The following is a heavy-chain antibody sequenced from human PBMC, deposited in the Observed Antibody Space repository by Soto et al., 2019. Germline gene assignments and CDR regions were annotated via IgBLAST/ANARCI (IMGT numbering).Heavy chain of an antibody. J-gene: IGHJ5*02. Sequence: SETLSLTCTVSGGSISSGDYYWSWIRQPPGQGLEWIGYIYYSGSTYYNPSLKSRLTISVDTSKNQFSLNLSSVTAADTAVYYCARGGSGGSPRRWFDPWGQGTLVTVSS. CDR3: ARGGSGGSPRRWFDP. D-gene: IGHD2-15*01. CDR2: IYYSGST. V-gene: IGHV4-30-4*01. CDR1: GGSISSGDYY.